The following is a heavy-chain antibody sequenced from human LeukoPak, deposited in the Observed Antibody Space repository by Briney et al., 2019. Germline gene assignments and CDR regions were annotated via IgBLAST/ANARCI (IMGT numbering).Heavy chain of an antibody. V-gene: IGHV3-21*01. J-gene: IGHJ4*02. CDR1: GFTFSSYS. CDR3: ARGSKAGEKEFDY. CDR2: ISSSSSYI. Sequence: GGSLRLSCAASGFTFSSYSMNWVRQAPGKGLEWVSSISSSSSYIYYADSVKGRFTISRDNAKNSLYLQMNSLRAEDTAVYYCARGSKAGEKEFDYWGQGTLVTVSS. D-gene: IGHD6-13*01.